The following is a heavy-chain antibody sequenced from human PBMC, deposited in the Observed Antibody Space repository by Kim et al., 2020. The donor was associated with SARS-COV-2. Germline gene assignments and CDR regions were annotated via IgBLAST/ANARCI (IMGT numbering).Heavy chain of an antibody. D-gene: IGHD3-10*01. CDR3: AVIHRYYYYGMDV. CDR1: GGSISSSSYY. Sequence: SETLSLTCTVSGGSISSSSYYWGWIRQPPGKGLEWIGSIYYSGSTYYNPSLKSRVTISVDTSKNQFSLKLSSVTAAHTAVYYCAVIHRYYYYGMDVWGQGTTVTVSS. V-gene: IGHV4-39*01. J-gene: IGHJ6*02. CDR2: IYYSGST.